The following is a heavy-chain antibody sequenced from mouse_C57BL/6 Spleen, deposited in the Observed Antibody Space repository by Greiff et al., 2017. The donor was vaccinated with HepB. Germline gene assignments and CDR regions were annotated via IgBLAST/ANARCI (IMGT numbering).Heavy chain of an antibody. D-gene: IGHD2-10*01. CDR2: IDPSDSYT. Sequence: QVQLQQPGAELVMPGASVKLSCKASGYTFTSYWMHWVKQSPGQGLEWIGEIDPSDSYTNYNQKFKGKSTLTVDKSYSTAYMQLSSLTSEDSAVYYCARRAYSGNADWYVDVWGPGTTVTVSS. CDR3: ARRAYSGNADWYVDV. J-gene: IGHJ1*01. V-gene: IGHV1-69*01. CDR1: GYTFTSYW.